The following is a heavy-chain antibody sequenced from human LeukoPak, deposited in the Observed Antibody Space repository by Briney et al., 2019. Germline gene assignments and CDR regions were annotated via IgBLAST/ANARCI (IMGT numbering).Heavy chain of an antibody. D-gene: IGHD3-3*01. Sequence: SETLSLTCTVSVGSLSSYYWSWLRQPPGKGLGWIGYIYYSGSTNYNPSLTCRVTISVDTSKNQFSLKLSSVTAADTAVYYCARTLYDFWSGYLIDYWGQGTLVTVSS. J-gene: IGHJ4*02. CDR3: ARTLYDFWSGYLIDY. CDR2: IYYSGST. V-gene: IGHV4-59*01. CDR1: VGSLSSYY.